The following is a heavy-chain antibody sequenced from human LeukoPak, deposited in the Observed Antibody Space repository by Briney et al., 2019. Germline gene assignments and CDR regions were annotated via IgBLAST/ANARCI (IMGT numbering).Heavy chain of an antibody. D-gene: IGHD5-12*01. V-gene: IGHV3-30-3*01. CDR3: ARGRHSGYDKIFDY. CDR2: ISYDGSNK. CDR1: GFTFSSYA. J-gene: IGHJ4*02. Sequence: GRSLRLSCAASGFTFSSYAMHWVRQAPGKGLEWVAVISYDGSNKYYADSVKGRFTISRDNSKNTLYLQMNSLRAEDTAVYYCARGRHSGYDKIFDYWGQGTLVTVSS.